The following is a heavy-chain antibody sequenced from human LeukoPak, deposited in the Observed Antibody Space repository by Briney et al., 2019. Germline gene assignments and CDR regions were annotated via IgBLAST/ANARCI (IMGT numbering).Heavy chain of an antibody. J-gene: IGHJ3*02. CDR3: AREGIRHAFDI. Sequence: PGGSLRLSCAASGFTFSSYAMHWVRQPPGKGLEWVAVISYDGSNKYYADSVKGRFTISRDNSKNTLYLQMNSLRAEDTAVYYCAREGIRHAFDIWGQGTMVTVSS. D-gene: IGHD3-10*01. V-gene: IGHV3-30*04. CDR2: ISYDGSNK. CDR1: GFTFSSYA.